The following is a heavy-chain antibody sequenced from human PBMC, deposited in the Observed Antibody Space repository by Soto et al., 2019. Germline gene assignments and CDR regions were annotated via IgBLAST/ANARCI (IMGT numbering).Heavy chain of an antibody. CDR1: GFTFSSYS. CDR2: ISGSGGST. Sequence: EVQLLESGGCLVQPGGSLSLACAASGFTFSSYSMSWVHQAPGKGLEWVSAISGSGGSTYYADSVKGRFTISRDNSKNTLYLQMNSLRAEDTAVYYCARLIYYYDSSGLDYWGQGTLVTVSS. J-gene: IGHJ4*02. D-gene: IGHD3-22*01. CDR3: ARLIYYYDSSGLDY. V-gene: IGHV3-23*01.